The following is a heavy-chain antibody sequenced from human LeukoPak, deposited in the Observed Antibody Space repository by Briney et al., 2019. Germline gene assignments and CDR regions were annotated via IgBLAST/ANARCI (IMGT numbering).Heavy chain of an antibody. J-gene: IGHJ6*02. CDR2: ISVDNGNT. Sequence: AAVKVSCEASGYTFTSYGISGGRQAPGQGLECRGWISVDNGNTNYAQTLQGRVTMTTDKSTSTAYMELRRLRSDDTAVYYCARRRRSEQLWAHPNYYYYGMDVWGQGTTVTVSS. CDR1: GYTFTSYG. CDR3: ARRRRSEQLWAHPNYYYYGMDV. V-gene: IGHV1-18*01. D-gene: IGHD5-18*01.